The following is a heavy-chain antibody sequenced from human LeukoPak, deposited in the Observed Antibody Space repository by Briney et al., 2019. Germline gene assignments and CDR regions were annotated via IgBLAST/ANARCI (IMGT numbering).Heavy chain of an antibody. J-gene: IGHJ4*02. CDR1: GFTFSSYA. D-gene: IGHD6-13*01. CDR3: ARDRWYHGYSSSWYPGGY. Sequence: PGGSLRLSCAASGFTFSSYAMHWVRQAPGKGLEWVAVISYDGSNKYYADSAKGRFTISRDNSKNTLYLQMNSLRAEDTAVYYCARDRWYHGYSSSWYPGGYWGQGTLVTVSS. CDR2: ISYDGSNK. V-gene: IGHV3-30*04.